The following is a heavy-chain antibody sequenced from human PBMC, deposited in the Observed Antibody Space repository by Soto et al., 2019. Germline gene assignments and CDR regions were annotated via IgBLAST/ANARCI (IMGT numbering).Heavy chain of an antibody. CDR3: ARHRSASTGWFDP. Sequence: SETLSLTCVVSGNSISTTNWWSWVRQSPGKGLEWIGSMYYSGSSYYNPALKSRVTISVDTSENQVSLKLNSVTAADTAIYYCARHRSASTGWFDPWGQGNQVTVSS. D-gene: IGHD2-2*01. CDR2: MYYSGSS. CDR1: GNSISTTNW. J-gene: IGHJ5*02. V-gene: IGHV4-39*01.